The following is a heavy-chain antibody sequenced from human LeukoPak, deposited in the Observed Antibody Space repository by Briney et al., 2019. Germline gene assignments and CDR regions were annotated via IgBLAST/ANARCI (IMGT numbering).Heavy chain of an antibody. CDR3: ARSSSGYAFDY. V-gene: IGHV3-21*01. Sequence: GGSLRLSCAASGFTFSSYSMNWVRRAPGKGLEWVSSISSSSSYIYYADSVKGRFTISRDNAKNSLYLQMNSLRAEDTAVYYCARSSSGYAFDYWGQGTLVTVSS. D-gene: IGHD3-22*01. J-gene: IGHJ4*02. CDR2: ISSSSSYI. CDR1: GFTFSSYS.